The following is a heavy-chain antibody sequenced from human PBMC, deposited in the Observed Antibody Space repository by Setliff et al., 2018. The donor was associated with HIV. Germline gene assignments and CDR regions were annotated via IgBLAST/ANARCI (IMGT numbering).Heavy chain of an antibody. J-gene: IGHJ6*03. V-gene: IGHV4-4*02. CDR1: GGSISSSNW. CDR2: IYHDGSA. Sequence: PSETLSLTCAVSGGSISSSNWWSWVRQPPGKGLDWIGEIYHDGSANYNTSLRSRVTTSVDKSKNQFSLKLSSVTAADTAVYYCARAVMGDYYYYMDVWGKGTTVTVSS. D-gene: IGHD3-16*01. CDR3: ARAVMGDYYYYMDV.